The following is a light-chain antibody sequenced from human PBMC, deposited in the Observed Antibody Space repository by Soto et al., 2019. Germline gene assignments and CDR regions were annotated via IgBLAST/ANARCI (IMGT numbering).Light chain of an antibody. V-gene: IGLV2-14*01. CDR3: SSYTTSTTVV. J-gene: IGLJ2*01. Sequence: QSALTQAASVSGSPGQWITISCTGTKSDVGAHDLVSWYQHHPGKAPRLMIYGVRNRPSGVSNRFSGSKSGNTASLTISGLQAEDEADYYCSSYTTSTTVVFGGGTKVTVL. CDR1: KSDVGAHDL. CDR2: GVR.